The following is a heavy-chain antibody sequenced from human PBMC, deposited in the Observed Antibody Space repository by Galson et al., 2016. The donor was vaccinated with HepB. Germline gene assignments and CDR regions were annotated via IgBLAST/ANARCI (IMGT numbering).Heavy chain of an antibody. CDR3: ARDRSSGSGSFGY. J-gene: IGHJ4*02. V-gene: IGHV4-59*06. Sequence: SETLSLTCTVSGDSINYYSWSWIRQPPGKGLEWIGYIYHSGSTYYNPSLKSRVTISVDTSKNQFSLKLSSVTAADTAVYFCARDRSSGSGSFGYWGQGTLVTVSS. CDR1: GDSINYYS. D-gene: IGHD3-10*01. CDR2: IYHSGST.